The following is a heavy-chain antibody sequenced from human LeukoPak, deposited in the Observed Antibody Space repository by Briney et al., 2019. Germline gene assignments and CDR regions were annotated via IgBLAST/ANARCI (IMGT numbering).Heavy chain of an antibody. CDR2: ISYDGSNK. CDR3: ARVISHYFDY. D-gene: IGHD3-3*02. Sequence: PGGSLRLSCAASGFTFSSYAMHWVRQAPGKGLEWVAVISYDGSNKYYADSVKGRFTISRDNSKNTLYLQMNSLRAEDTAVYYCARVISHYFDYWGQGTLVTVSS. J-gene: IGHJ4*02. V-gene: IGHV3-30-3*01. CDR1: GFTFSSYA.